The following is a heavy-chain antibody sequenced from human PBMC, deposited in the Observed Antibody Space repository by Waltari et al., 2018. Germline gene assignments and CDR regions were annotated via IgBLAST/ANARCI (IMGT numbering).Heavy chain of an antibody. J-gene: IGHJ3*02. CDR3: ARDPSYDFWSGYSDANAFDI. CDR2: IWYDGSNK. Sequence: QVHLVESGGGVAQPGRSLRLSCDASGFTFSSYGLPGAGQGPGKGRGWVAVIWYDGSNKYYADSVKGRLTISRNNSKNTLYLQMNSLRAEDTAVYYCARDPSYDFWSGYSDANAFDIWGQGTMVTVSS. V-gene: IGHV3-33*01. D-gene: IGHD3-3*01. CDR1: GFTFSSYG.